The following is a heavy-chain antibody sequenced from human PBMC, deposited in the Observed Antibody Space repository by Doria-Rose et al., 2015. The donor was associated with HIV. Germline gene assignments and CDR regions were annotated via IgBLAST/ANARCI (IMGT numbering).Heavy chain of an antibody. D-gene: IGHD3-3*01. J-gene: IGHJ4*02. Sequence: LTCAVYGGSFSGYYCSWIRQPPGKGLEWIGEISHSGSTNYNPSLKSRVTMSLDTSKSQFSLKLNSVTAADTAVYYCARGQQFLNYWGQGTLVTVSS. CDR3: ARGQQFLNY. CDR1: GGSFSGYY. CDR2: ISHSGST. V-gene: IGHV4-34*01.